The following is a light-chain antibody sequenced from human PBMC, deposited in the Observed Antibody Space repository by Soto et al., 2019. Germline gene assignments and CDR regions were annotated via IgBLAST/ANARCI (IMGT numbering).Light chain of an antibody. J-gene: IGKJ3*01. V-gene: IGKV3-20*01. Sequence: EIVLTQSPGTLSLSPGERATLSCRASQTVRNSYLAWYQKKPGQAPRLLIYRASSRATGIPDRFSGSGSGTEFTLTISRLQPEDFAVYYCQQYGSSLLTFGPGTKVDIK. CDR3: QQYGSSLLT. CDR2: RAS. CDR1: QTVRNSY.